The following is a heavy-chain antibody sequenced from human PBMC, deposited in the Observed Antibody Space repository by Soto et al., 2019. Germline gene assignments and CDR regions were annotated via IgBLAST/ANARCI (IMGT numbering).Heavy chain of an antibody. Sequence: PSETLSFTCTVSGGSISSYYWSWIRQPPGKGLEWIGYIYYSGSTNYNPSLKSRVTISVDTSKNQFSLKLSSVTAADTAVYYCARVEYGDYSRNGLDYWGQGTLVTVSS. V-gene: IGHV4-59*01. CDR2: IYYSGST. J-gene: IGHJ4*02. CDR3: ARVEYGDYSRNGLDY. D-gene: IGHD4-17*01. CDR1: GGSISSYY.